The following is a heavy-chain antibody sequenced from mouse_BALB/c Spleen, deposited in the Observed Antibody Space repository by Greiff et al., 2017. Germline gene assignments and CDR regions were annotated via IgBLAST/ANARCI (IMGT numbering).Heavy chain of an antibody. CDR3: ADWDAYWYFDV. J-gene: IGHJ1*01. CDR1: GFNIKDTY. D-gene: IGHD4-1*01. V-gene: IGHV14-3*02. CDR2: IDPANGNT. Sequence: EVKLQESGAELVKPGASVKLSCTASGFNIKDTYMHWVKQRPEQGLEWIGRIDPANGNTKYDPKFQGKATITADTSSNTAYLQLSSLTSEDTAVYYCADWDAYWYFDVWGAGTTVTVSS.